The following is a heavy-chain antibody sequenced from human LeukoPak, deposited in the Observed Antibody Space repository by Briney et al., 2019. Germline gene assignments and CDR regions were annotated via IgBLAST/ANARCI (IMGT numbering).Heavy chain of an antibody. Sequence: PSETLSLTCTVSGGSISSYYWSWIRQPPGKGLEWIGYIYYSGSTNYNPSLKSRVTISVDTSKNQFSPKLSSVTAADTAVYYCASSSRGGSLAFDIWGQGTMVTVSS. D-gene: IGHD3-16*01. J-gene: IGHJ3*02. V-gene: IGHV4-59*01. CDR1: GGSISSYY. CDR2: IYYSGST. CDR3: ASSSRGGSLAFDI.